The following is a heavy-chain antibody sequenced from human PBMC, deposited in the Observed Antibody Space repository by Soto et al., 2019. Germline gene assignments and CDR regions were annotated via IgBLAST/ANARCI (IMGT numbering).Heavy chain of an antibody. J-gene: IGHJ4*02. D-gene: IGHD4-17*01. CDR2: ISGSGGST. Sequence: PGGSLRLSCAASGFTFSSYAMSWVRQAPGKGLEWVSAISGSGGSTYYADSVKGRFTISRDNSKNTLYLQMNSLRAEDTAVYYFATDTLTLTTVTTLYYFDYWGQGTLVTVSS. V-gene: IGHV3-23*01. CDR3: ATDTLTLTTVTTLYYFDY. CDR1: GFTFSSYA.